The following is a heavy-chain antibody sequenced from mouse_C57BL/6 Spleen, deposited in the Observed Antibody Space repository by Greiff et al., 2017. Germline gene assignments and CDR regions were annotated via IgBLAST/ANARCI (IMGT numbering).Heavy chain of an antibody. Sequence: QVQLQQSGAELVKPGASVKLSCKASGYTFTSYWMHWVKQRPGQGLEWIGMIHPNSGSTNYNEKFKSKATLTVDKSSSTAYMQLSSLTSEDSAVYYCANSFPFYAMDYWGQGTSVTVSS. CDR3: ANSFPFYAMDY. J-gene: IGHJ4*01. CDR2: IHPNSGST. CDR1: GYTFTSYW. V-gene: IGHV1-64*01.